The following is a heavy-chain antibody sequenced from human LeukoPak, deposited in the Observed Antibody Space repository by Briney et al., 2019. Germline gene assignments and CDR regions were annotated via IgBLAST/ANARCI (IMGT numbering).Heavy chain of an antibody. CDR2: VSAGDGNT. Sequence: ASVKVSCKAFGYTFTSYAIHWARQAPGQGLEWMGCVSAGDGNTKSSQNFQDRVTITRDTSANTAYMELSSLKSEDTAVYYCARAPSSGWYYDYWGQGTLVTVSS. CDR3: ARAPSSGWYYDY. D-gene: IGHD6-19*01. J-gene: IGHJ4*02. CDR1: GYTFTSYA. V-gene: IGHV1-3*01.